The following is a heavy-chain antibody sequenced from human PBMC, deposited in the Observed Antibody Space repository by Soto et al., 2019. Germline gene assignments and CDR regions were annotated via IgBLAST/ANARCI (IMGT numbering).Heavy chain of an antibody. Sequence: QVQLVESGGGLVKPGGSLRLSCAASGFTFSDDYLSWIRQAPGKGLEWVSYISSSGSTIYYADSVKGRFTISRDNAKNSLYLQMNSLRAEDTAVYYCAREPHYDFIWGSYRPYYFDYWGQGTLVTVSS. V-gene: IGHV3-11*01. D-gene: IGHD3-16*02. CDR1: GFTFSDDY. J-gene: IGHJ4*02. CDR2: ISSSGSTI. CDR3: AREPHYDFIWGSYRPYYFDY.